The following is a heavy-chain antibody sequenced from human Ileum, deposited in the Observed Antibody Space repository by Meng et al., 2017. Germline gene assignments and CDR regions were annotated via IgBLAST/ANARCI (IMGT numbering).Heavy chain of an antibody. J-gene: IGHJ4*02. CDR2: IYYSGST. CDR1: GGSIRSGSYY. V-gene: IGHV4-39*07. Sequence: QWCGPRCVEPSETLSLSCTVSGGSIRSGSYYWGWIRQPPGKGMEWIGTIYYSGSTYYSASLKSRVTISVDTSKKQFSLKLSSVTAADTAVYYCARERADIVASHGDHWGQGTLVTVSS. CDR3: ARERADIVASHGDH. D-gene: IGHD5-12*01.